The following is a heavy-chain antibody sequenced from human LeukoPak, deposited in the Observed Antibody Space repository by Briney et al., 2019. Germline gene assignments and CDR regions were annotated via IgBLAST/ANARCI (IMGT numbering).Heavy chain of an antibody. CDR3: ARHGSWSFDY. CDR2: ITSGSGSNV. V-gene: IGHV3-23*01. J-gene: IGHJ4*02. Sequence: GGSLRLSCAASGFTFSSYAMSWVRQAPGKGLEWVSAITSGSGSNVYYTDSLKGRFTISRDNSKNTLYLHMNSLRAEDTAVYYCARHGSWSFDYWGQGTLLTV. CDR1: GFTFSSYA. D-gene: IGHD6-13*01.